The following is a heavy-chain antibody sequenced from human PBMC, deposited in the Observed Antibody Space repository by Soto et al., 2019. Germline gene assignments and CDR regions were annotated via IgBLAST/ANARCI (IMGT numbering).Heavy chain of an antibody. Sequence: GGSLRLSCAASGSTFSSYSMNWVRQAPGKGLEWVSSISSSSSYIYYADSVKGRFTISRDNAKNSLYLQMNSLRAEDTAVYYCARDVPTDPGSAYWGQGTLVTVSS. CDR3: ARDVPTDPGSAY. J-gene: IGHJ4*02. D-gene: IGHD1-26*01. CDR1: GSTFSSYS. V-gene: IGHV3-21*01. CDR2: ISSSSSYI.